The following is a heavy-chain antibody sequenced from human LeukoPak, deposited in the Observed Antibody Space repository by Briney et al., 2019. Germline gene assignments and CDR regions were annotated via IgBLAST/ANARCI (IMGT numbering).Heavy chain of an antibody. V-gene: IGHV3-11*01. CDR2: ISSGSTI. D-gene: IGHD1-26*01. CDR1: GFTFSDYY. J-gene: IGHJ3*02. CDR3: ARDDVASYYVALDI. Sequence: PGGSLRLSCAASGFTFSDYYMSWIRQAPGKGLEWVSYISSGSTIYYADSVKGRFTIPRDNAKNSLYLQMNSLRAEDTAVYYCARDDVASYYVALDIWGQGTMVTVSS.